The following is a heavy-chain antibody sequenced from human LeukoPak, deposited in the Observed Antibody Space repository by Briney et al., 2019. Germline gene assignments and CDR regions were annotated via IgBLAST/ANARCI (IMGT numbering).Heavy chain of an antibody. V-gene: IGHV1-8*01. CDR1: GYTFTSCD. CDR3: TRGSSGRRDN. D-gene: IGHD6-19*01. Sequence: GASVTVSCKASGYTFTSCDINWVRQATGQGLEWMGWMNPNSGNTGYGQSFQGRITMTRDISIGTAYMELSNLTSEDTAIYYCTRGSSGRRDNWGQGTPVTVSA. CDR2: MNPNSGNT. J-gene: IGHJ4*02.